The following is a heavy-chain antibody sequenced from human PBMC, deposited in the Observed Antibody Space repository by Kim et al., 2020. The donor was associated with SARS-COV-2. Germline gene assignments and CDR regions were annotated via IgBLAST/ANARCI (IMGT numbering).Heavy chain of an antibody. D-gene: IGHD2-15*01. J-gene: IGHJ4*02. CDR2: INYSGGTT. CDR1: GFTFSSYA. CDR3: AKAARLAAAVEY. V-gene: IGHV3-23*01. Sequence: GGSLRLSCAASGFTFSSYAMSWVRQAPGKGLEWVSVINYSGGTTYYADAVKGRFTISRDNSKNTLFLQMNSRRAEDTAVYYCAKAARLAAAVEYWGQANLVTGSS.